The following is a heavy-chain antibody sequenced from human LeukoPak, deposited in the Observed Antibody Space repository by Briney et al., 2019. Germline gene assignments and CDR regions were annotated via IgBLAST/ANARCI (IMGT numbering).Heavy chain of an antibody. D-gene: IGHD6-19*01. CDR3: ARDAVAGTWWFDP. Sequence: GGSPRLSCAASGFTFSTYSMTWVRQAPGKGLEWVSYISSSSSTIYYADSVKGRFTISRDNAKNSLYLQMNSLRAEDTAVYYCARDAVAGTWWFDPWGQGTLVTVPS. J-gene: IGHJ5*02. CDR2: ISSSSSTI. V-gene: IGHV3-48*01. CDR1: GFTFSTYS.